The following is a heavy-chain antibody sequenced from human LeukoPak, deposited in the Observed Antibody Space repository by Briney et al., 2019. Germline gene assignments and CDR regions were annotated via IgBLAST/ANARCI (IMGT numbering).Heavy chain of an antibody. D-gene: IGHD6-19*01. CDR3: ARSHISSSGWYGDYYYYYMDV. CDR2: INPNSGGT. CDR1: GYTFTGYY. Sequence: EASVKVSCKASGYTFTGYYMHWVRQAPGQGLEWMGRINPNSGGTNYAQKFQGRVTMTRDTSISTAYMELSRLRSDDTAVYYCARSHISSSGWYGDYYYYYMDVWGKGTTVTVSS. J-gene: IGHJ6*03. V-gene: IGHV1-2*06.